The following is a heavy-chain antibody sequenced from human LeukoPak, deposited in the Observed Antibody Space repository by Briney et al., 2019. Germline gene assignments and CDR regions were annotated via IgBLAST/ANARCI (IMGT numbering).Heavy chain of an antibody. V-gene: IGHV1-69*02. Sequence: RASLKVSCKASRGTFSSYTISWVRQAPGQGREWMGMIIPILGIANYAQKFQGRVTITEDKSTRTAYMELSSLRSEDTAVYYCARGVDRYDSSGYYPRGSPTLPAADYWGQGTLVTVSS. D-gene: IGHD3-22*01. CDR1: RGTFSSYT. CDR3: ARGVDRYDSSGYYPRGSPTLPAADY. J-gene: IGHJ4*02. CDR2: IIPILGIA.